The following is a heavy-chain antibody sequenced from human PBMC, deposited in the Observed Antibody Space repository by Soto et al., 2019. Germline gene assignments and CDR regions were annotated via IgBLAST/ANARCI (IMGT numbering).Heavy chain of an antibody. V-gene: IGHV3-23*01. Sequence: EVQLLESGGGLVQPGGSLRLSWAASGFTFSSYAMSWVRQAPGKGLAWVSAISGSGGSTYYADSVKGRFTISRDNSKYTVYLQMNCLRAADTAVYFCATAYYHDSSGYFKVLDVCGQVTTLTVS. J-gene: IGHJ6*02. D-gene: IGHD3-22*01. CDR1: GFTFSSYA. CDR2: ISGSGGST. CDR3: ATAYYHDSSGYFKVLDV.